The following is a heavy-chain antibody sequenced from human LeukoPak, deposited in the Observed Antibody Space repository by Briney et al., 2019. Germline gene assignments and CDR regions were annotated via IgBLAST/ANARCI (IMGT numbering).Heavy chain of an antibody. J-gene: IGHJ4*02. CDR2: IWYDGGNK. CDR3: ARRSIAAREFDY. V-gene: IGHV3-33*01. Sequence: GGSLRLSCAASGFTFSNYGMHWVRQAPGKGLEWVAVIWYDGGNKYYADSVKGRFTISRDNSKNTLYLQMNSLRAEDTAVYYCARRSIAAREFDYWGQGTLVTVSS. CDR1: GFTFSNYG. D-gene: IGHD6-13*01.